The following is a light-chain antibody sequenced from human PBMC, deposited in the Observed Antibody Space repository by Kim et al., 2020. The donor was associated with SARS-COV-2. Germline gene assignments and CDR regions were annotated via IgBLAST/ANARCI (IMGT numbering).Light chain of an antibody. J-gene: IGKJ1*01. Sequence: VPPGEKAPPPCRASQAVDTKLAWYQQMPGQTPRLLIYGASTRATGIPARFSGSGSGAEFTLSISSLQSEDFAVYYCQQYDSWPLTFGQGTKVDIK. V-gene: IGKV3-15*01. CDR1: QAVDTK. CDR3: QQYDSWPLT. CDR2: GAS.